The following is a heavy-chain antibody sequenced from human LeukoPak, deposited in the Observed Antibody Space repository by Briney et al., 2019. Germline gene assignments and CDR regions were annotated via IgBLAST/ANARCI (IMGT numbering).Heavy chain of an antibody. CDR3: ASDFTGRDDY. Sequence: PGGSLRLSCAASGFTFSSYWMHWVRQAPGKGLVWVSRMNTDGSRTDYADSGKGRFTISRDNAKNTLYLQMNSLGAEDTAVHSCASDFTGRDDYWGQGTLVTVSS. D-gene: IGHD2-8*02. J-gene: IGHJ4*02. CDR2: MNTDGSRT. V-gene: IGHV3-74*01. CDR1: GFTFSSYW.